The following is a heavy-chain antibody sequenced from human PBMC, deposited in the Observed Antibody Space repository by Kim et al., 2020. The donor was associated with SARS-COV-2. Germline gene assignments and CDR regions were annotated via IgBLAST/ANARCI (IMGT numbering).Heavy chain of an antibody. D-gene: IGHD3-10*01. CDR3: ARRSSASGPYDY. CDR2: INAGKGNT. V-gene: IGHV1-3*01. Sequence: ASVKVSCKASGYTFSSGDLDWLRQAPGQRLEWMGRINAGKGNTEYSQKFQGRVTISRDTYASTAYMELSSLTSEDTAMYYCARRSSASGPYDYWGQGTLVTVSS. J-gene: IGHJ4*02. CDR1: GYTFSSGD.